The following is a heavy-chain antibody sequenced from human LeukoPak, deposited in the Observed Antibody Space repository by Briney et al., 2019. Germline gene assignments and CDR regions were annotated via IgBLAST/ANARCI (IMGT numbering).Heavy chain of an antibody. Sequence: GGSLRLSCAASGLTFSNYALTWFGQAPGKGLSWASGISGSGGSTYYADSVKGRFTISRDNSKNTLYLQMNSLRAEDTAVYYCARDNYYDRAVFGYWGQGTLVTVSS. D-gene: IGHD3-22*01. CDR2: ISGSGGST. CDR1: GLTFSNYA. V-gene: IGHV3-23*01. J-gene: IGHJ4*02. CDR3: ARDNYYDRAVFGY.